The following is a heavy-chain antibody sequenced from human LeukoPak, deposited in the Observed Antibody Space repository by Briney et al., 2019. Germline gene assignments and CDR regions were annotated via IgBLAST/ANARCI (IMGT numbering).Heavy chain of an antibody. CDR1: GYTFTGYY. Sequence: ASVKVSCKASGYTFTGYYMHWVRQAPGQGLEWMGWINPNSGGTNYAQKFQGRVTMTRDTSISTAYMELSRLRSDDTAVYYCARGGLAAAGNYYYYYYMDVWGKGTTVTVSS. D-gene: IGHD6-13*01. V-gene: IGHV1-2*02. CDR3: ARGGLAAAGNYYYYYYMDV. CDR2: INPNSGGT. J-gene: IGHJ6*03.